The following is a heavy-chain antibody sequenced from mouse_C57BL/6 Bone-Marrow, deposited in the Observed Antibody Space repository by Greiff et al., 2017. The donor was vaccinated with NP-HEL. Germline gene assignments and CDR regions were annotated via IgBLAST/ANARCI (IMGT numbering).Heavy chain of an antibody. J-gene: IGHJ4*01. CDR3: ARAGMDY. Sequence: QVQLQQSGAELVMPGASVKLSCKASGYTFTSYWMHWVKQRPGQGLEWIGEIDPSDSYTNYNQKFKGKSTLTVDKSSSTAYMQLSSLTSEDSAVYYCARAGMDYWGQGTSVTVSS. CDR2: IDPSDSYT. CDR1: GYTFTSYW. V-gene: IGHV1-69*01.